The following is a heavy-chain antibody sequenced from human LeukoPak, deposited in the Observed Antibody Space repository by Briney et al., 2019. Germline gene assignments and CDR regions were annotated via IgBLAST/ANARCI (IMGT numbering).Heavy chain of an antibody. V-gene: IGHV3-53*01. J-gene: IGHJ6*03. CDR2: IYSGGST. CDR1: GFTFSDYY. D-gene: IGHD3-10*01. Sequence: GGSLRLSCAASGFTFSDYYMSWVRQAPGKGLEWVSVIYSGGSTYYADSVKGRFTISRDNSKNTLYLQMNSLRAEDTAVYYYAGDTMVRGVIPPRYYYYYYMDVWGKGTTVTISS. CDR3: AGDTMVRGVIPPRYYYYYYMDV.